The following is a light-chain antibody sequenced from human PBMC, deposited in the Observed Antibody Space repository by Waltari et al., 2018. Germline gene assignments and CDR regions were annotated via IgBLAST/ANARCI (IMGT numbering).Light chain of an antibody. V-gene: IGLV2-14*01. CDR1: SSDIGGYDY. J-gene: IGLJ1*01. CDR3: SSYTRRNTPSSV. Sequence: QSALPQPASVSASPGQSITISCTGTSSDIGGYDYVPWFQQHPGKAPKLLIYEVTHRPSGVSNRFSGSKSGNTASLAISGLQPEDEADYYCSSYTRRNTPSSVFGTGTQVTVL. CDR2: EVT.